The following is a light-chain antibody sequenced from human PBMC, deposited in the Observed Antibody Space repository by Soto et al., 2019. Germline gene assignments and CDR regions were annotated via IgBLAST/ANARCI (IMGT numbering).Light chain of an antibody. CDR2: LGS. CDR3: MQGLQTPQT. Sequence: DIVMTQSPLSLPVTPGEPASISCRSSQSLLHSNGYNYLDWYLQKPGQSPQLLIFLGSNRASGVPDRFSGSGSGTDFTLKITRVEAGDVGVYYCMQGLQTPQTFGQGTKVEIX. CDR1: QSLLHSNGYNY. J-gene: IGKJ1*01. V-gene: IGKV2-28*01.